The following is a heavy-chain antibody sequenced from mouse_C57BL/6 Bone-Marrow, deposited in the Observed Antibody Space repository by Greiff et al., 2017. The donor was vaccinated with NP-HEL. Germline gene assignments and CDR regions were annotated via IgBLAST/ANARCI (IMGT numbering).Heavy chain of an antibody. Sequence: EVQLQQSGPELVKPGASVKISCKASGYTFTDYYMNWVKQSHGKSLEWIGDINPNNGGTSYNQKFKGKATLTVDKSSSTAYMELRSLTSEDSAVYYCARITTVVHWGQGTTLTVSS. J-gene: IGHJ2*01. D-gene: IGHD1-1*01. CDR1: GYTFTDYY. V-gene: IGHV1-26*01. CDR3: ARITTVVH. CDR2: INPNNGGT.